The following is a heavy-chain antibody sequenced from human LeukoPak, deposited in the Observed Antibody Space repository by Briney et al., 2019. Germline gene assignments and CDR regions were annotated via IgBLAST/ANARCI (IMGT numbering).Heavy chain of an antibody. J-gene: IGHJ3*02. V-gene: IGHV3-21*01. CDR2: ISSSSSSYI. D-gene: IGHD3-3*01. Sequence: GGSLRLSCAASGFTFSSYSMNWVRQAPGKGLEWVSSISSSSSSYIYYAASVKGRFTISRDNAKNSLYLQMNSLRAEDTAVYYCARDGAWAIFGVVSRNDAFDIWGQGTMVTVSS. CDR3: ARDGAWAIFGVVSRNDAFDI. CDR1: GFTFSSYS.